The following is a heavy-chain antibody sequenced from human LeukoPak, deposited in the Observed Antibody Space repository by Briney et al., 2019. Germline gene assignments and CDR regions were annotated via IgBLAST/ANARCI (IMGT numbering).Heavy chain of an antibody. CDR3: ARDGMVVTAMDSFDY. J-gene: IGHJ4*02. V-gene: IGHV1-46*01. Sequence: GASVTVSFKASGYTFTSYYMHWVRQAPGQGLEWMGIINPSGGSTSYAQKFQGRVTITRDTSTSTVYMELSSLRSEDTAVYYCARDGMVVTAMDSFDYWGQGTLVTVSS. CDR1: GYTFTSYY. D-gene: IGHD2-21*02. CDR2: INPSGGST.